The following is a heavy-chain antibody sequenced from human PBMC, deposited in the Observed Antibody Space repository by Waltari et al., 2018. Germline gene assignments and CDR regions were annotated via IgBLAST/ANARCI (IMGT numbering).Heavy chain of an antibody. V-gene: IGHV5-51*03. CDR2: IHPGESEA. D-gene: IGHD2-21*02. CDR3: ARRDPTESWYFDL. CDR1: GFRFSSYW. Sequence: EVQLVQSGSEVKKAGESMRISCRAYGFRFSSYWIGWVRRMPGQVLGGMGSIHPGESEARYSPSFQGQVTTSADKSISTAYLQWNSLKVSDTAMYYCARRDPTESWYFDLWGRGSLVTVSS. J-gene: IGHJ2*01.